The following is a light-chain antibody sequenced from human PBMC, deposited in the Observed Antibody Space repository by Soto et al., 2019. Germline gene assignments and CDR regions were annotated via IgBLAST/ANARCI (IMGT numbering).Light chain of an antibody. V-gene: IGKV1-5*03. CDR1: QGVSTW. CDR2: EAS. J-gene: IGKJ1*01. Sequence: IQLTQSPSTLSGSVGDRVTITCRASQGVSTWLAWYQQRPSQAPKLLVYEASKLQSGVPSRFSASGSVRDFTLTISSLQPEDAATYYCQQSYDFRTFGQGTKVEI. CDR3: QQSYDFRT.